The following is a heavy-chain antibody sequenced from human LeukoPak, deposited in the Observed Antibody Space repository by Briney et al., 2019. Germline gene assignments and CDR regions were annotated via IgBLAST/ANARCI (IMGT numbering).Heavy chain of an antibody. V-gene: IGHV1-18*01. CDR1: GYTFTSYG. Sequence: ASVKVSCKASGYTFTSYGISWVRQAPGQGLEWMGWISAYNGNTNYARKLQGRVTMTTDTSTSTAYMELRSLRSDDTAVYYCASGVGYCTNGVCYLGYFDYWGQGTLVTVSS. CDR3: ASGVGYCTNGVCYLGYFDY. D-gene: IGHD2-8*01. J-gene: IGHJ4*02. CDR2: ISAYNGNT.